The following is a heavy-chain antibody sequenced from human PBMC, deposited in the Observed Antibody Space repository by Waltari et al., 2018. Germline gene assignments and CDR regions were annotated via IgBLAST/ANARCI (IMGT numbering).Heavy chain of an antibody. D-gene: IGHD3-16*01. V-gene: IGHV3-21*01. J-gene: IGHJ4*02. Sequence: EVQLVESGGGLVKPGGSLSLSVAAPGFTFSRNSMNWVRQAPGKGLEWVSSISSSSSYIYYADSVKGRFTISRDNAKNSLYLQMNSLRAEDTAVYYCASKGGSIDYWGQGTLVTVSS. CDR2: ISSSSSYI. CDR3: ASKGGSIDY. CDR1: GFTFSRNS.